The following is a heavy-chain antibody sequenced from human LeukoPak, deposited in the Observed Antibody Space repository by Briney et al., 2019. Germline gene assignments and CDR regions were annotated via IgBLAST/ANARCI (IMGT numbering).Heavy chain of an antibody. J-gene: IGHJ3*02. CDR2: ISSSSSTI. CDR1: GFTFSSYS. V-gene: IGHV3-48*01. Sequence: GGSLRLSCAASGFTFSSYSMNWVRQAPGKGLEWVSYISSSSSTIYYADSVKGRFTISRDNAKNSLYLQMNSLRAEDTAVYYCARGELPAAFDIWGQGTMVTVSS. CDR3: ARGELPAAFDI. D-gene: IGHD1-26*01.